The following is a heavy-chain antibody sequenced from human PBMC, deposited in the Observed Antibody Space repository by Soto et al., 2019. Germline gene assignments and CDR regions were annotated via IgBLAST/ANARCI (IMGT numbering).Heavy chain of an antibody. CDR2: ISESSSHI. J-gene: IGHJ2*01. CDR1: GFTFSTYC. CDR3: ARDGSKSLKYGYFDL. V-gene: IGHV3-21*01. Sequence: EVQLVESGGGLVKTGGSLRLSCAASGFTFSTYCMNWVRQAPGRGLEWVSYISESSSHIYYGDSVRARFIISRDNAKNSVYLQMNSLRAEDTAVYYCARDGSKSLKYGYFDLWGRGTLVTVSS. D-gene: IGHD3-10*01.